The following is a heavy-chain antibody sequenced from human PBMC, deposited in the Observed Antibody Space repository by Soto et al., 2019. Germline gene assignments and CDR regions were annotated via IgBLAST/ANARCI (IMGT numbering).Heavy chain of an antibody. CDR3: ARDRDYSSSSGGSRYYYYMDV. V-gene: IGHV3-66*01. CDR2: IYSGGST. J-gene: IGHJ6*03. CDR1: GFTVSSNY. D-gene: IGHD6-6*01. Sequence: GGSLRLSCAASGFTVSSNYMSWVRQAPGKGLEWVSVIYSGGSTYYADSVKGRFTISRDNSKNTLYLQMNSLRAEDTAVYYCARDRDYSSSSGGSRYYYYMDVWGKGTTVTVSS.